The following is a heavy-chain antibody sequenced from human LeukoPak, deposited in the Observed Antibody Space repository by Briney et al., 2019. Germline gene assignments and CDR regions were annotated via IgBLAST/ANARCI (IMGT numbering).Heavy chain of an antibody. CDR3: ARFAPRFYDSSGYYPFDY. Sequence: SETLSLTCSVSGYSISGDYWGWIRQPPGKGLEWIGSIYSTGSTYYSPSLKSRVTISVDTSKNQFSLKMTSVTAADTAVYYCARFAPRFYDSSGYYPFDYWGQGTLVAVSS. V-gene: IGHV4-38-2*02. D-gene: IGHD3-22*01. J-gene: IGHJ4*02. CDR1: GYSISGDY. CDR2: IYSTGST.